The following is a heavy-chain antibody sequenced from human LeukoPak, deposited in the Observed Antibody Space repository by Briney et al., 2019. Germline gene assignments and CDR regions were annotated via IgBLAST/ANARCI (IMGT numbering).Heavy chain of an antibody. Sequence: GASVKVSCKASGYTFTGYYMHWVRQAPGQGLELMGWINPNSGGTNYAQKFQGRVTMTRDTSISTAYMELSRLRSDDTAVYYCARLESTKYYDFWSGYERGLTDYWGQGTLVTVSS. CDR3: ARLESTKYYDFWSGYERGLTDY. CDR2: INPNSGGT. V-gene: IGHV1-2*02. D-gene: IGHD3-3*01. CDR1: GYTFTGYY. J-gene: IGHJ4*02.